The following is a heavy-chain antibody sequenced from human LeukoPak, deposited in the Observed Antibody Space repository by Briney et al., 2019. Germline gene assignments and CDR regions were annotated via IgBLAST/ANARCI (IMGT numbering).Heavy chain of an antibody. V-gene: IGHV4-34*01. Sequence: SETLSLTCAVYGGSFTGYYWSRIRQPPGKGLEWIGEINHSGSTNYNPSLKSRVTISVDTSKNQFSLKLSSVTAADTAVYYCARGGIDGGYAWPFDYWGQGTLVTVSS. CDR3: ARGGIDGGYAWPFDY. CDR1: GGSFTGYY. CDR2: INHSGST. D-gene: IGHD5-12*01. J-gene: IGHJ4*02.